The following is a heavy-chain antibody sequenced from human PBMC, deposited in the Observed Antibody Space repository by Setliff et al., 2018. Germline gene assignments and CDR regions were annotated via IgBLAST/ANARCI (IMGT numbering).Heavy chain of an antibody. J-gene: IGHJ6*03. Sequence: SLRLSCAASGFTFSNYWMSWVRQAPGKGLQWVANIKQDGSETYYADSVQGRFTISRDKNSLYLQMHSLRAEDTAVYYCAREGIRGYFYYYMDVWGKGTTVTVPS. CDR2: IKQDGSET. V-gene: IGHV3-7*03. CDR1: GFTFSNYW. CDR3: AREGIRGYFYYYMDV.